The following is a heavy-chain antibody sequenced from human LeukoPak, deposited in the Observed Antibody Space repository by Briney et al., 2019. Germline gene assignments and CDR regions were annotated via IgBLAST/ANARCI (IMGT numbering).Heavy chain of an antibody. V-gene: IGHV1-69*13. CDR3: ATNHYYGSAYDY. CDR1: GGTFSSYA. J-gene: IGHJ4*02. Sequence: GASVKVSCKASGGTFSSYAISWVRQAPGQGLEWMGGIIPIFGTANYAQKFQGRVTITADESTSTAYMELSSLRSEDTAVYYCATNHYYGSAYDYWGQGTLVTVSS. CDR2: IIPIFGTA. D-gene: IGHD3-10*01.